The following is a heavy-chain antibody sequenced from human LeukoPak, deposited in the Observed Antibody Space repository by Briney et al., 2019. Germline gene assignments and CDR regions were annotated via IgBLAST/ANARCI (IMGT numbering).Heavy chain of an antibody. V-gene: IGHV3-23*01. CDR1: GFTFSSYA. Sequence: GGSLRLSCAASGFTFSSYAMSWLGQAPGKGLEWVSAINGSGGSTYYADSGKGRLTMSRDNSKNTLYLQMNSLRAEDTAVYYCTTYFYTVTNDAFDIWGQGTMVTVSS. D-gene: IGHD4-17*01. CDR2: INGSGGST. J-gene: IGHJ3*02. CDR3: TTYFYTVTNDAFDI.